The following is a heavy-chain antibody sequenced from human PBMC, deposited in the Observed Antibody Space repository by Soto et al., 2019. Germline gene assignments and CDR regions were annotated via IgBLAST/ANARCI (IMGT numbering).Heavy chain of an antibody. CDR2: ISGSGGST. V-gene: IGHV3-23*01. Sequence: EVQLLESGGGLVQPGGSLRLSCAASGFTFSSYAMSWVRQAPGKGLEWVSAISGSGGSTYYADSVKGRFTISRDNSKNTLYLQMNSLRAEDTAVYYCAKDRSDSSGWPNWFDPWGQGTLVTVSS. CDR1: GFTFSSYA. D-gene: IGHD6-19*01. J-gene: IGHJ5*02. CDR3: AKDRSDSSGWPNWFDP.